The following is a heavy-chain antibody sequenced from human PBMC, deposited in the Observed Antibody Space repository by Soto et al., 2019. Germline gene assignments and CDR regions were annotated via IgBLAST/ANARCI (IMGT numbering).Heavy chain of an antibody. CDR2: IYWDDDK. J-gene: IGHJ5*02. Sequence: QITLKESGPTLVKPTQTLTLTCTFSGFSLSTSGVGVGWIRQPPGKALEWLALIYWDDDKRYSPSLKSRLTITKDTSKNQVVLTMTNMDPVDTATYYCAHTHYDILTGYSCWFDPWGQGTLVTVSS. CDR1: GFSLSTSGVG. CDR3: AHTHYDILTGYSCWFDP. D-gene: IGHD3-9*01. V-gene: IGHV2-5*02.